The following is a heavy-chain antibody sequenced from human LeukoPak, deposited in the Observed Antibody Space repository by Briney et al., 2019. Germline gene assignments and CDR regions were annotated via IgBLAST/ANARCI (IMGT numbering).Heavy chain of an antibody. CDR1: GFTFSDYA. V-gene: IGHV3-23*01. CDR3: ARNAFHI. J-gene: IGHJ3*02. CDR2: IYDGGGYT. Sequence: GGSLRLSCAASGFTFSDYAMSWVRQASGKGLEWVSTIYDGGGYTYYADSVKGRFTISRDNAKNSLYLQMNSLRVEDTAVYYCARNAFHIWGQGTMVTVSS.